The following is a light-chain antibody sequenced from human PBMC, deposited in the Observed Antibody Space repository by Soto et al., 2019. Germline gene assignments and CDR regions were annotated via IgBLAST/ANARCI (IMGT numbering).Light chain of an antibody. Sequence: QSVLTQPPSESGTPGQRVTISCSGSSSNIGSTTVNWYQQLPGTAPKLLIYSDNQRPSGVPDRFSGSKSGTSASLAISGLQSEDEADYYCAAWDDSLNGVVFGGGTQLTVL. J-gene: IGLJ2*01. V-gene: IGLV1-44*01. CDR3: AAWDDSLNGVV. CDR1: SSNIGSTT. CDR2: SDN.